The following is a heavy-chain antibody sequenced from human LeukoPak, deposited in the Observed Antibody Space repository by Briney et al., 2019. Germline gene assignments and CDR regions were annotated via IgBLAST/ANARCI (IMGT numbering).Heavy chain of an antibody. CDR3: ARWSYSSGWSNY. CDR2: IYYSGST. J-gene: IGHJ4*02. Sequence: SETLSLTCTVSGGSISSYYWSWIRQPPGKGLEWIGYIYYSGSTNYNPSLKSRVTISVDTSKNQFSLKLSSVTAADTAVYYCARWSYSSGWSNYWGQGTLVTVSS. V-gene: IGHV4-59*08. D-gene: IGHD6-19*01. CDR1: GGSISSYY.